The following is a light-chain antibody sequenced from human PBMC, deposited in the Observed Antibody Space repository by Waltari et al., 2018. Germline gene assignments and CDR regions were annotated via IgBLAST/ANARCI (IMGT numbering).Light chain of an antibody. CDR3: QQYGGSTGT. Sequence: EIVLTQSPGTMSLSPGERATLSCRASQNFRSSYLAWYQQKPGQAPRLLIYGASTRATGIPDRFSGSGSGTDFTLTISRLEPEDFAVYYCQQYGGSTGTFGQGTKVEIK. CDR1: QNFRSSY. CDR2: GAS. J-gene: IGKJ1*01. V-gene: IGKV3-20*01.